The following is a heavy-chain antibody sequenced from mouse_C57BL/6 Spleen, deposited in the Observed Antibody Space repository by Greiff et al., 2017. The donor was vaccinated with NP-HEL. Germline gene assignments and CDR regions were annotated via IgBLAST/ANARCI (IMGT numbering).Heavy chain of an antibody. CDR2: ISSGGSYT. Sequence: EVQGVESGGDLVKPGGSLKLSCAASGFTFSSYGMSWVRQTPDKRLEWVATISSGGSYTYYPDSVKGRFTISRDNAKNTLYLQMSSLKSEDTAMYYCANLGREDYFDYWGQGTTLTVSS. CDR3: ANLGREDYFDY. D-gene: IGHD4-1*01. V-gene: IGHV5-6*01. CDR1: GFTFSSYG. J-gene: IGHJ2*01.